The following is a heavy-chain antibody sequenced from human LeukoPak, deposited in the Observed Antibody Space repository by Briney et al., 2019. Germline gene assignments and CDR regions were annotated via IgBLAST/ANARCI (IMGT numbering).Heavy chain of an antibody. CDR1: GGTFSSYA. D-gene: IGHD1-1*01. Sequence: ASVKVSCKASGGTFSSYAISWVRQAPGQGLEWMGWISAYNGNTNYAQKLQGRVTMTTDTSTSTAYMELRSLRSDDTAVYYCAREWNDGDDAFDIWGQGTMVTVSS. CDR3: AREWNDGDDAFDI. J-gene: IGHJ3*02. CDR2: ISAYNGNT. V-gene: IGHV1-18*01.